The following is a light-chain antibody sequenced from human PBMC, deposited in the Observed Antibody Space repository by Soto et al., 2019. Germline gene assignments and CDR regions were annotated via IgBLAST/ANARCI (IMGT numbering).Light chain of an antibody. V-gene: IGKV3-20*01. CDR1: QSVSSSY. CDR3: QRYGTSPPLT. J-gene: IGKJ4*01. CDR2: GAS. Sequence: EIVMTQSPATLSVSPGERATLSCRASQSVSSSYFAWYQQKPGQAPRLLIYGASSRATGIRDSFSGSGSATDFTLTISRLEPEDFAVYYCQRYGTSPPLTFGGGTKVDIK.